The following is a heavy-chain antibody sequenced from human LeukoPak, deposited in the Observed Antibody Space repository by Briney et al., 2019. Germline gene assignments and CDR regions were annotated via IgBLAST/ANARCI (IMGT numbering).Heavy chain of an antibody. Sequence: ASVKVSCEASGYTFTSYAMNWVRQAPGQGLEWMGWINTNTGNPTYAQGFTGRFVFSLDTSVSTAYLQISSLKAEDTAVYYCAREGSDGWFGELDYYYYYMDVWGKGTTVTISS. V-gene: IGHV7-4-1*02. CDR3: AREGSDGWFGELDYYYYYMDV. J-gene: IGHJ6*03. CDR2: INTNTGNP. D-gene: IGHD3-10*01. CDR1: GYTFTSYA.